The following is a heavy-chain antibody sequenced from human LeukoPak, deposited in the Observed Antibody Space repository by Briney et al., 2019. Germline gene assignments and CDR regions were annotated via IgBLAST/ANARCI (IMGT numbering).Heavy chain of an antibody. J-gene: IGHJ6*02. Sequence: GASVKLSCKASGFTFTSSTMQWVRQARGQRLEWIGWIVVGSGNTHYAQKFQERVTITRDMSTSTAYMELSSLRSEDTAVYYCAAVRSSYYYYGMDVWGQGTTVTVSS. D-gene: IGHD6-6*01. CDR1: GFTFTSST. CDR2: IVVGSGNT. V-gene: IGHV1-58*02. CDR3: AAVRSSYYYYGMDV.